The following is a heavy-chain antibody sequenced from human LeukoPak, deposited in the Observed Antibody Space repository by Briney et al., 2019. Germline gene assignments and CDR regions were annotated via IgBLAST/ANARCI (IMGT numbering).Heavy chain of an antibody. V-gene: IGHV4-61*08. D-gene: IGHD3-22*01. CDR2: IYYSGST. J-gene: IGHJ4*02. CDR3: ARENSSGYYGFDY. Sequence: SQTLSLTCTVSGGSISSGGYYWEWIRQLPGKGLEWIGHIYYSGSTNYNPSLKSRVTISVDTSKNQFSLKLSSATAADTAVYYCARENSSGYYGFDYWGQGTQVTVSS. CDR1: GGSISSGGYY.